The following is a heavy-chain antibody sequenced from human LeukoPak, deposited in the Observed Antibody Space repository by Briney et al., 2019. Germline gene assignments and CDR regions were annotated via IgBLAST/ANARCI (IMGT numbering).Heavy chain of an antibody. CDR3: ARRSRNGLDAFDI. Sequence: ASVKVSCKASAYAFTGYDLHWVRQAPGQGLEWMGWIDPNNGDTKYAQKFQGRVTMTRDRSISTAYMELSRLTSDDTAVYYCARRSRNGLDAFDIWGQGTMVTVSS. CDR2: IDPNNGDT. J-gene: IGHJ3*02. CDR1: AYAFTGYD. D-gene: IGHD1-14*01. V-gene: IGHV1-2*02.